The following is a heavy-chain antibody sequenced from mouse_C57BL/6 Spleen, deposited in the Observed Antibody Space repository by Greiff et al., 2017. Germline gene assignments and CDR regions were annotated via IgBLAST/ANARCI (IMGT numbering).Heavy chain of an antibody. D-gene: IGHD6-2*01. CDR2: IYPGDGDT. Sequence: VQLQQSGAELVKPGASVKISCKASGYAFSSYWMNWVKQRPGKGLEWIGQIYPGDGDTNYNGKFKGKATLTADKSSSTAYMQLSSLTSEDSAVYFCARRRRSLRFDYWGQGTTLTVSS. J-gene: IGHJ2*01. CDR1: GYAFSSYW. CDR3: ARRRRSLRFDY. V-gene: IGHV1-80*01.